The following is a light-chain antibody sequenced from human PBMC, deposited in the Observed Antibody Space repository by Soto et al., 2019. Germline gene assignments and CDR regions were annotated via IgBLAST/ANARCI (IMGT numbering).Light chain of an antibody. V-gene: IGLV2-8*01. Sequence: QSVLTQPPSASGSPGQSVTISCTGTSSDVGANNYVSWYQQHPGKAPKLMIYEVTTRPSGVPDRFSGSKAGTTASLTVSGLQAEDEADYYCSSYAGTNRVFGTGTKLTVL. CDR2: EVT. CDR1: SSDVGANNY. J-gene: IGLJ1*01. CDR3: SSYAGTNRV.